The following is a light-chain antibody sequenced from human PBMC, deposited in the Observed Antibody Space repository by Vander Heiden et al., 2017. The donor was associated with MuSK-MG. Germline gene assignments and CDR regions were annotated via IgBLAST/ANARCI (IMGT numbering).Light chain of an antibody. CDR3: MQGTHGIT. V-gene: IGKV2-30*01. Sequence: DVVMTQSPLSLPVTLGQPASISCRSSQSLVYSDGNTYLNWFQQRPGQSPRRLIYKVSNRDSGVPDRFSGSGSGTDFTLKISRVEAEDVGVYYCMQGTHGITFGQGTRLEMK. CDR1: QSLVYSDGNTY. CDR2: KVS. J-gene: IGKJ5*01.